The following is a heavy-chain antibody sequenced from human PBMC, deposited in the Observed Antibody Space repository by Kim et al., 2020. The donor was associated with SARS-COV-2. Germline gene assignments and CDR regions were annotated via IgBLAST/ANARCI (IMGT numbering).Heavy chain of an antibody. D-gene: IGHD5-18*01. J-gene: IGHJ4*02. CDR2: INHSGST. CDR3: ARGRGYSYGSFDY. CDR1: GGSFSGYY. V-gene: IGHV4-34*01. Sequence: SETLSLTCAVYGGSFSGYYWSWIRQPPGKGLEWIGEINHSGSTNYNPSLKSRVTISVDTSKNQFSLKLSSVTAADTAVYYCARGRGYSYGSFDYWGQGTLVTVSS.